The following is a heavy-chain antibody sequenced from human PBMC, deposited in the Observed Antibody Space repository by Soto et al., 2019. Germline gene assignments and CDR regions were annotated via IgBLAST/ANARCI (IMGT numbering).Heavy chain of an antibody. J-gene: IGHJ3*02. CDR2: IYYTGST. Sequence: SETLSLTCTVSGGSISSYYWSWIRQPPGKGLEWIGYIYYTGSTNYNPSLKSQVTISVDTSKNQFSLNLSSVTAVDTAVYYCAYTAGDAFDIWGQGTMVTVSS. CDR1: GGSISSYY. V-gene: IGHV4-59*01. CDR3: AYTAGDAFDI. D-gene: IGHD5-18*01.